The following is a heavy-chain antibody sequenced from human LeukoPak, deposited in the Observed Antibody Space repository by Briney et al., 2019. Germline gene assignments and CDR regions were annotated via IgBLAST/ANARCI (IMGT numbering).Heavy chain of an antibody. Sequence: GGSLRLSCATSGPTVRSNYMTWVRQAPGKGLEWASFIYTDGRTYYADSVKGRFTISRDNSKNTLYLHMNGLRAEDTALYYCARDRYDDSGYYEYWGQGTLVTVSS. CDR3: ARDRYDDSGYYEY. V-gene: IGHV3-53*01. CDR1: GPTVRSNY. CDR2: IYTDGRT. D-gene: IGHD3-22*01. J-gene: IGHJ4*02.